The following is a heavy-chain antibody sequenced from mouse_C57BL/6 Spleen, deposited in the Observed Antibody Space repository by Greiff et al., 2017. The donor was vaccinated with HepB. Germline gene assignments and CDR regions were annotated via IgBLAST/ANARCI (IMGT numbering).Heavy chain of an antibody. Sequence: EVQLVESGPVLVKPGASVKMSCKASGYTFTDYYMNWVKQSPGKSLEWIGVINPYNGGTSYNQKFKGKATVPVDKSSSTAYMELNSLTSEDSAVYYWESEGVRRVAYWGQGTLGTVSA. CDR2: INPYNGGT. V-gene: IGHV1-19*01. J-gene: IGHJ3*01. D-gene: IGHD2-14*01. CDR3: ESEGVRRVAY. CDR1: GYTFTDYY.